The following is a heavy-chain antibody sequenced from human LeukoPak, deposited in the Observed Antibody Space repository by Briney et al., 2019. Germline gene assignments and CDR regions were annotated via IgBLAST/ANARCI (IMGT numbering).Heavy chain of an antibody. D-gene: IGHD6-6*01. CDR1: GFTFRNYG. CDR2: ILYDGRKV. Sequence: PGMSLRLSCAASGFTFRNYGMHWVRQAPGKGLEWVALILYDGRKVYHADSVKGRFTISRDNSKNTLYLQMNSLRTEDTALYYCVKDRASSSYVLDFWGQGTLVTVSS. V-gene: IGHV3-33*06. J-gene: IGHJ4*02. CDR3: VKDRASSSYVLDF.